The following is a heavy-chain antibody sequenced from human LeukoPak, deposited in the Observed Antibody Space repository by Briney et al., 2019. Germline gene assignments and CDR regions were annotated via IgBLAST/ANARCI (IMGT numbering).Heavy chain of an antibody. D-gene: IGHD2-2*01. CDR3: ARGYCSSTSCSSGAFDI. V-gene: IGHV1-69*13. CDR1: GGTFSSYA. J-gene: IGHJ3*02. CDR2: IIPIFGTA. Sequence: SVKVSCKASGGTFSSYAISWVRQAPGQGLEWMGGIIPIFGTANYAQKFQGRVTITADESTSTAYMELSSLRSEDTAVYYCARGYCSSTSCSSGAFDIWGQGTMATVSS.